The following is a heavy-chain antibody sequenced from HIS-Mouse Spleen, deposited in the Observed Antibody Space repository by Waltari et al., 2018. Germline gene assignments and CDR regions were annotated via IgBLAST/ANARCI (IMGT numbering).Heavy chain of an antibody. D-gene: IGHD1-20*01. CDR3: ARDHRNNWAIRD. Sequence: QVQLVESGGGVVQPGRSLRLSCAASGFTFSSDAMHWVRQAPGKGLEWVAVISYDGSNKYYADSVKGRFTISRDNSKNTLYLQMNSLGAEDTAVYYCARDHRNNWAIRDWGQGTLVTVSS. V-gene: IGHV3-30-3*01. J-gene: IGHJ4*02. CDR2: ISYDGSNK. CDR1: GFTFSSDA.